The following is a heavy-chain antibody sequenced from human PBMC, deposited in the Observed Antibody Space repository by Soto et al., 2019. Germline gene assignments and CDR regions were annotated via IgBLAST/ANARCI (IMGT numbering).Heavy chain of an antibody. CDR1: GYTFTSYA. V-gene: IGHV1-3*01. CDR3: ARVSPNYGEYVEMPWDAFDI. CDR2: INAGNGNT. J-gene: IGHJ3*02. Sequence: ASVKVSCKASGYTFTSYAMHWVRQAPGQRLEWMGWINAGNGNTKYSQKFQGRVTITRDTSASTAYMELSSLRSEDTAVYYCARVSPNYGEYVEMPWDAFDIWSQGTMVTVSS. D-gene: IGHD4-17*01.